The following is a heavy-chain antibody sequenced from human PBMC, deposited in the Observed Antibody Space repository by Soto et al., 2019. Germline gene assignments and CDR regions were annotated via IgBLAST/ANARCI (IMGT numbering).Heavy chain of an antibody. Sequence: QITLKESGPTLVRPTQTLTLTCAFSGFSLSTSGVGVGWIRQPPGKALEWLAVIYWDDSKHYSPSLSSRLTITKDTSKNHVVLTMTNMDPMDTGTYYCAHKGPEDWPLDYWGQGTLVTVSS. V-gene: IGHV2-5*02. J-gene: IGHJ4*02. D-gene: IGHD3-9*01. CDR3: AHKGPEDWPLDY. CDR1: GFSLSTSGVG. CDR2: IYWDDSK.